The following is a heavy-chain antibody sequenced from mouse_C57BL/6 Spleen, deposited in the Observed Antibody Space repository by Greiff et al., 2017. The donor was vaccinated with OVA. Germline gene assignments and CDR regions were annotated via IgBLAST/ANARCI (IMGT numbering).Heavy chain of an antibody. V-gene: IGHV1-81*01. Sequence: QVQLQQSGAELARPGASVKLSCKASGYTFTSYGISWVKQRTGQGLEWIGEIYPRSGNTYYNEKFKGKATLTADKSSSTAYMDLLSLTSEDSAVYFCARSGLTGTWYFDVWGTGTTVTVSS. CDR1: GYTFTSYG. CDR2: IYPRSGNT. J-gene: IGHJ1*03. D-gene: IGHD4-1*01. CDR3: ARSGLTGTWYFDV.